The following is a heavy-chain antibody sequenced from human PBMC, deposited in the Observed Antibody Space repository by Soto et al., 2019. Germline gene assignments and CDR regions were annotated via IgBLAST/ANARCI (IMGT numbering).Heavy chain of an antibody. CDR3: AHRGRGTYLGY. Sequence: QITLKESGPTLVKPTQTLTLTCTFSGFSLSTSGEGVGWIRQPPGKALEWLALIYWDDDKRDSPSLKSRLTITKDTCKSQVVHTITHMDPVDTGEYYGAHRGRGTYLGYWGQGALVAVSS. CDR2: IYWDDDK. V-gene: IGHV2-5*02. J-gene: IGHJ4*02. D-gene: IGHD3-16*01. CDR1: GFSLSTSGEG.